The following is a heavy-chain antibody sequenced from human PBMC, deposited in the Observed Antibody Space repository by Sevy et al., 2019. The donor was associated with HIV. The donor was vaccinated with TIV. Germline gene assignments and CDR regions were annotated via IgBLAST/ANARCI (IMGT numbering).Heavy chain of an antibody. CDR2: IYSDGRT. D-gene: IGHD2-15*01. J-gene: IGHJ6*02. V-gene: IGHV3-53*01. CDR3: AREDIVLGEGNYYGMNV. Sequence: GGSLRLSCAASGFTVSSNYMSWVRQAPGKGLEWVSLIYSDGRTYYADTVKGRFTISRDNSKNTLYLQMNSVIAEDTALYYCAREDIVLGEGNYYGMNVWGQGTTVTVSS. CDR1: GFTVSSNY.